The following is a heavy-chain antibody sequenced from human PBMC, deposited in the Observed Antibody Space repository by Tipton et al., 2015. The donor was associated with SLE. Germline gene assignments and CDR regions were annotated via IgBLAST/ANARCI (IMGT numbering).Heavy chain of an antibody. D-gene: IGHD3-22*01. V-gene: IGHV4-4*08. CDR2: IYTSGST. Sequence: TLSLTCTVSVDSISNYFWTWIRQPPGKGLEWIGYIYTSGSTNSNPSLKSRATISVDTSKNQFSLKLSSVTAADTAVYYCARDPYYYDSTGSPYTYWGQGRLVTVSS. CDR3: ARDPYYYDSTGSPYTY. J-gene: IGHJ4*02. CDR1: VDSISNYF.